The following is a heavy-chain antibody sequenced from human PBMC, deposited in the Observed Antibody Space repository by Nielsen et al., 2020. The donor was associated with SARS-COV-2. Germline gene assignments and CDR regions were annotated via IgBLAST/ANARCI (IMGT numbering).Heavy chain of an antibody. CDR3: ARSMGLHGMDV. CDR2: ISGSGGST. CDR1: GFTFSSYA. V-gene: IGHV3-23*01. J-gene: IGHJ6*02. D-gene: IGHD3-16*01. Sequence: GGSLRLSCAASGFTFSSYAMSWVRQAPGKGLEWVSAISGSGGSTYYADSVKGRFTISRDNSKNTLYLQMNSLRDDDTALYYCARSMGLHGMDVWGQGTTVTVSS.